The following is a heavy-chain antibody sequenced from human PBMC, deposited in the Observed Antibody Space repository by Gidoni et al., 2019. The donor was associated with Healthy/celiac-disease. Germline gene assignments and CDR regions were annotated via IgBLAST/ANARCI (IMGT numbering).Heavy chain of an antibody. V-gene: IGHV3-15*07. J-gene: IGHJ4*02. D-gene: IGHD2-15*01. CDR2: IKSKTDGGTT. CDR1: GFTFSKAW. Sequence: EVQLVEAGGGLGKPGGSIRLSCEAAGFTFSKAWMNWVRQAPGKGLEWVGRIKSKTDGGTTDYAAPVKGRFTISRDDSKNTLYLQMNSLKTEDTAVYYCTTESGIGPDYWGQGTLVTVSS. CDR3: TTESGIGPDY.